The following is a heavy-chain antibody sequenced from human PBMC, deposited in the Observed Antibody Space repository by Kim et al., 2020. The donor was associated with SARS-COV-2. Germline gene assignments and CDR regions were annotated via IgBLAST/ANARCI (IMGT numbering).Heavy chain of an antibody. V-gene: IGHV4-31*11. CDR2: IYYSGTT. CDR1: GGSISSGGYF. D-gene: IGHD3-10*01. CDR3: AGTRAFGVDY. Sequence: SETLSLTCAVSGGSISSGGYFWSWIRQHPGKDLEWIGYIYYSGTTYYNPSLKSQVTISVDTSKNQFSLKLSSVTAAATAVYYCAGTRAFGVDYWGQGTLVTVSS. J-gene: IGHJ4*02.